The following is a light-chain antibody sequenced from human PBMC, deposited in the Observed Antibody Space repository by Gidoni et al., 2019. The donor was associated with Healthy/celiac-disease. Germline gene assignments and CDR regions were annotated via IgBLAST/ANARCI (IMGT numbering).Light chain of an antibody. CDR2: ADN. V-gene: IGLV6-57*02. CDR1: SGSIASNY. CDR3: QSYDSSNVV. Sequence: NFMLTQPHSVSESPGKTVTISCTGSSGSIASNYVQWYQQLPGSAPTTVIYADNQRPSGVPDRFSGSIDSSSNSASLTISGLKTEDEADSYCQSYDSSNVVFGGGTKLTVL. J-gene: IGLJ2*01.